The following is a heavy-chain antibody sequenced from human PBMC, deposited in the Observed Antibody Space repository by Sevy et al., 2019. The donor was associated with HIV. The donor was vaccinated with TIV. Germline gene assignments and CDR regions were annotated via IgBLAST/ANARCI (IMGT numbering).Heavy chain of an antibody. V-gene: IGHV3-30*18. D-gene: IGHD3-10*01. CDR2: ISYDGSNK. Sequence: GGSLRLSCAASGFTFSSYGMHWVRQAPGKGLEWLAVISYDGSNKYYADSVKGRFTISRDNSKNTLYLQMNSLRAEDTAVYYCAKEGGPLITMVRGVDAFDIWGQGTMVTVSS. CDR3: AKEGGPLITMVRGVDAFDI. CDR1: GFTFSSYG. J-gene: IGHJ3*02.